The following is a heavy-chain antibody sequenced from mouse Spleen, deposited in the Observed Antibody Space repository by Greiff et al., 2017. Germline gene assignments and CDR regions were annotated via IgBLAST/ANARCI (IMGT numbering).Heavy chain of an antibody. CDR3: ARMDYGDAMDY. V-gene: IGHV5-17*02. CDR1: GFTFSSFG. D-gene: IGHD2-4*01. J-gene: IGHJ4*01. CDR2: ISSGSSTI. Sequence: EVQVVESGGGLVQPGGSRKLSCAASGFTFSSFGMHWVRQAPEKGLEWVAYISSGSSTIYYADTVKGRFTISRDNPKNTLFLQMTSLRSEDTAMYYCARMDYGDAMDYWGQGTSVTVSS.